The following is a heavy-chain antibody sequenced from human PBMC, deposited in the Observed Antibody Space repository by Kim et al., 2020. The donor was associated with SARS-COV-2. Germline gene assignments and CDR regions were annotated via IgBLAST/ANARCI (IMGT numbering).Heavy chain of an antibody. D-gene: IGHD5-12*01. CDR2: TGNP. Sequence: TGNPTYAQGFTGRFVFSLDTSVSTAYLQISSLKAEDTAVYYCARGGFVDYWGQGTLVTVSS. CDR3: ARGGFVDY. V-gene: IGHV7-4-1*02. J-gene: IGHJ4*02.